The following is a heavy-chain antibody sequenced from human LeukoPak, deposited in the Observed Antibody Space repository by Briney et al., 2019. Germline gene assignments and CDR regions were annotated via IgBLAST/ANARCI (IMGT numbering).Heavy chain of an antibody. D-gene: IGHD6-6*01. V-gene: IGHV1-69*13. Sequence: GASVKVSCKASGGTFSSYAISWVRQAPGQGLEWMGGIIPIFGTANYAQKFQGRVTITADESTSTAYMELSSLRSEDTAVYYCARVPHSSSPTDGAFDIWGQGTMVTVSS. CDR2: IIPIFGTA. J-gene: IGHJ3*02. CDR1: GGTFSSYA. CDR3: ARVPHSSSPTDGAFDI.